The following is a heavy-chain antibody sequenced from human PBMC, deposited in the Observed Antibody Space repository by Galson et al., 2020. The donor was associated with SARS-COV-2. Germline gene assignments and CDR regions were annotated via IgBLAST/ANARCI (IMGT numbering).Heavy chain of an antibody. D-gene: IGHD3-3*01. Sequence: GGSLRLSCASSGFMLSSSDMNWVRQVPGKGLEWLSHISKSTGTTYYADSVRGRFTSSIDAAKNSLYLQMNSLTSDDTAMYYCATGGFFWLWEGRSHFAHWGRGTLVTVSS. V-gene: IGHV3-48*04. CDR3: ATGGFFWLWEGRSHFAH. J-gene: IGHJ4*02. CDR2: ISKSTGTT. CDR1: GFMLSSSD.